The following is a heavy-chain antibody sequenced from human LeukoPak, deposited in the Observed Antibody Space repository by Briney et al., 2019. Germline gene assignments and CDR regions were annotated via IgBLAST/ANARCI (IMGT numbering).Heavy chain of an antibody. CDR2: IYYSGST. J-gene: IGHJ6*03. Sequence: SETLSLTCTVSGGSISSSSYYWGWIRQPRGKGLEWIGSIYYSGSTYYNPSLKSRVTISVDKSKNQFSLKLSSVTAADTAVYYCARAVVVTAIPSYYYYYMDVWGKGTTVTVSS. CDR1: GGSISSSSYY. V-gene: IGHV4-39*07. CDR3: ARAVVVTAIPSYYYYYMDV. D-gene: IGHD2-21*02.